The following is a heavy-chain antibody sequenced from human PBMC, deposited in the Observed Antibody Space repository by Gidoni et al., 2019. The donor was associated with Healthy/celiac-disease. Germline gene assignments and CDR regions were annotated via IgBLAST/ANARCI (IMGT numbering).Heavy chain of an antibody. Sequence: KFQGRVTITRDTSASTAYMELSSLRSEDTAVYYCARDAWGSSGWYYFDYWGQGTLVTVSS. D-gene: IGHD6-19*01. V-gene: IGHV1-3*01. J-gene: IGHJ4*02. CDR3: ARDAWGSSGWYYFDY.